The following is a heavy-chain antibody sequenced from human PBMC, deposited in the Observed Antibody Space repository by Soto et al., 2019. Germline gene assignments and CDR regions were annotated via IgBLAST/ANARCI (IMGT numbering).Heavy chain of an antibody. CDR3: ARALVLWYSGYDYFDY. CDR2: ISSSSSTI. V-gene: IGHV3-48*01. CDR1: GFTFSSYS. D-gene: IGHD5-12*01. Sequence: GGSLRLSCAASGFTFSSYSMNWVRQAPGKGLEWVSYISSSSSTIYYADSVKGRLTISRDNAKNSLYLQMSSLRAEDTAVYYCARALVLWYSGYDYFDYWGQGTLVTVSS. J-gene: IGHJ4*02.